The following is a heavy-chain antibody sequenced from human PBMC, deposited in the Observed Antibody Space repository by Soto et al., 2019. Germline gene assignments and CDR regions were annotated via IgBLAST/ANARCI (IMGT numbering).Heavy chain of an antibody. Sequence: QITLNESGPTVVKPAETLTLTCTFSGFSLTTSGVGMGWIRQSPGKAPAWLALIYWDDDKRYSASLKSRLTITKDTSKNQVVLTMASVDPADTATYYCAHRILRTVFGLVTTTAIYFDFWGQGTPVVVSS. V-gene: IGHV2-5*02. J-gene: IGHJ4*02. CDR1: GFSLTTSGVG. CDR3: AHRILRTVFGLVTTTAIYFDF. CDR2: IYWDDDK. D-gene: IGHD3-3*01.